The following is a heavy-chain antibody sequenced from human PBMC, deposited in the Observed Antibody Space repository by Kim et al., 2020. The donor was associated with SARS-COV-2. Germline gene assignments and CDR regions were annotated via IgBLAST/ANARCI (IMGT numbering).Heavy chain of an antibody. D-gene: IGHD1-26*01. V-gene: IGHV3-33*01. CDR3: ARDSWKLPQRRFDY. CDR2: IWYDGSNK. Sequence: GGSLRLSCAASGFTFSSYGMHWVRQAPGKGLEWVAVIWYDGSNKYYADSVKGRFTISRDNSKNTLYLQMNSLRAEDTAVYYCARDSWKLPQRRFDYWGQGTLVTVSS. CDR1: GFTFSSYG. J-gene: IGHJ4*02.